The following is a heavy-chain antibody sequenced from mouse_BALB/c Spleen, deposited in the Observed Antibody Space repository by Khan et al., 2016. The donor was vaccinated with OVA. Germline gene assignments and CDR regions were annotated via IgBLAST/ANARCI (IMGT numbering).Heavy chain of an antibody. V-gene: IGHV9-1*02. CDR2: INTYTGEP. CDR3: ARESSYWYFDV. J-gene: IGHJ1*01. CDR1: GYTFTNYR. Sequence: QIQLVQSGPELKKPGETVKISCKASGYTFTNYRMNWMKQAPGKGLKWMGWINTYTGEPTYGDDFKGRFAFSLETSASTAYLQINNLKNEDMATYFCARESSYWYFDVWGPGTTVTVSS. D-gene: IGHD1-1*01.